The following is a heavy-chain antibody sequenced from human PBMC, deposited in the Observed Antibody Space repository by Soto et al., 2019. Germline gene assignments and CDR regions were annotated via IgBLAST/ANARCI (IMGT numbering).Heavy chain of an antibody. CDR2: FDPEDGET. V-gene: IGHV1-24*01. J-gene: IGHJ5*02. CDR1: GYTLTEVS. CDR3: ATLIRDSSSWLGWWFGP. Sequence: SVKVSCKVSGYTLTEVSMHWVRQAPVKGLEWMGGFDPEDGETIYAQKFQGRVTMTEDTSTDTAYMELSSLRSEDTAVYYCATLIRDSSSWLGWWFGPWGQGTLVTVSS. D-gene: IGHD6-13*01.